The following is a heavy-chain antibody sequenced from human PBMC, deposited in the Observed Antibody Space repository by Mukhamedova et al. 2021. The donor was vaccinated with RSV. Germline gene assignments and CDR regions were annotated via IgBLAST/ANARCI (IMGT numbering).Heavy chain of an antibody. Sequence: GRFTISRDNSKNTLYLQMNSLRAEDTAVYYCAKDGWYCSGGSCLSYFDYWGQGTLVTVSS. D-gene: IGHD2-15*01. CDR3: AKDGWYCSGGSCLSYFDY. J-gene: IGHJ4*02. V-gene: IGHV3-23*01.